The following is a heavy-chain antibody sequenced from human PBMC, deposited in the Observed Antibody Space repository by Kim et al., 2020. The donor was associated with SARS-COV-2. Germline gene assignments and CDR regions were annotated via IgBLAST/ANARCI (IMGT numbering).Heavy chain of an antibody. D-gene: IGHD2-21*01. CDR3: ARVSDSPSTWFDP. CDR1: GFTFSSYE. Sequence: GGSLRLSCAASGFTFSSYEMNWVRQAPGKGLEWVSYISGSGGTIYYADSVKGRFTISRDNAKNTLYLQMNSLRAEDTAVYYCARVSDSPSTWFDPWGQGTLVTVSS. V-gene: IGHV3-48*03. CDR2: ISGSGGTI. J-gene: IGHJ5*02.